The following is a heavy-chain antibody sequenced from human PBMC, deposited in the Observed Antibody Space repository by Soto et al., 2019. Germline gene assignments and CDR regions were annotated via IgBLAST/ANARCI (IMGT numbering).Heavy chain of an antibody. CDR2: IYYSGST. Sequence: SETLSLTCTVSGGSISSYYGSWIRQPPGKGLEWIGYIYYSGSTNYNPSLKSRVTISVDTSKNQFSLKLSSVTAADTAVYYCARVSPSSSPYFDYWGQGTLVTVSS. D-gene: IGHD6-6*01. J-gene: IGHJ4*02. V-gene: IGHV4-59*01. CDR1: GGSISSYY. CDR3: ARVSPSSSPYFDY.